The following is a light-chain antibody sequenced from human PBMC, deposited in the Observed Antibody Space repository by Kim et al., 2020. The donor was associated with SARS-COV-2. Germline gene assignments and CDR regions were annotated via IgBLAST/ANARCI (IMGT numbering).Light chain of an antibody. CDR1: NSKHGDQG. CDR3: SAWDSSLNAWV. CDR2: RNN. J-gene: IGLJ3*02. V-gene: IGLV10-54*04. Sequence: CTANNSKHGDQGAAWLRQHQAHPPKLLSYRNNNRPSGISERFSASRSEDTASLTITGLQPEDETDYYCSAWDSSLNAWVFGGGTQLTVL.